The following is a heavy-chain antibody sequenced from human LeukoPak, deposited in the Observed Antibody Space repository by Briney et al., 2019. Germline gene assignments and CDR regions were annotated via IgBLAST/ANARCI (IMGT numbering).Heavy chain of an antibody. CDR3: ARDMVD. CDR1: GFNFSNYW. CDR2: INIAGSVT. Sequence: LSGGSLRLSCAASGFNFSNYWMHWVRQAPGKGLEWVSRINIAGSVTTYADSVKGRFTISRDNAKKTLYLQMNRLRAEDTAVYYCARDMVDWGQGTLVTVSS. D-gene: IGHD2-15*01. V-gene: IGHV3-74*01. J-gene: IGHJ4*02.